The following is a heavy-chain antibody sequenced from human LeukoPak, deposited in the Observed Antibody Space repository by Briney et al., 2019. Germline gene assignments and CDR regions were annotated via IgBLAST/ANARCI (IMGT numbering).Heavy chain of an antibody. CDR1: GGTFHSYI. V-gene: IGHV1-69*01. J-gene: IGHJ4*02. CDR2: IVPIIGTA. CDR3: ARDQRPSCLGGICYSGDY. Sequence: GSSVKVSCKASGGTFHSYIVTWVRQAAGQGLEWMGGIVPIIGTANYAQIYQGRITITADDSTSTAYMELRSLRSEDTAIYYCARDQRPSCLGGICYSGDYWGQGTLVTVTS. D-gene: IGHD2-15*01.